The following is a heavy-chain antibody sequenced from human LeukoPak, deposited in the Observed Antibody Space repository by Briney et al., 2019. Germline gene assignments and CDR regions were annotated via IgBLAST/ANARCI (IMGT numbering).Heavy chain of an antibody. CDR2: ISWNSGSI. Sequence: GGSLRLSCAASGFTFDDYAMHWVRQAPGKGLEWVSGISWNSGSIGYADSVKGRFTISRDNAKNSLYLQMNSLRAEDTAVYYCARVLYRQWLVQYSEYGMDVWGQGTTVTVSS. D-gene: IGHD6-19*01. J-gene: IGHJ6*02. V-gene: IGHV3-9*01. CDR1: GFTFDDYA. CDR3: ARVLYRQWLVQYSEYGMDV.